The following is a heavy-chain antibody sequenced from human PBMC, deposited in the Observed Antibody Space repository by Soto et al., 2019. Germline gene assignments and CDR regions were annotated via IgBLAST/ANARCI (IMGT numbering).Heavy chain of an antibody. CDR2: VYYSGST. V-gene: IGHV4-59*12. Sequence: SETLSLTCTVSGGSISTYYWSWVRQPPGKGLEWIGYVYYSGSTNYNPSLKSRVTISVDTSKNQFSLTLNSVTAADTATYYCARGGISHWAYFYYMDVWDRGTTVTVSS. CDR3: ARGGISHWAYFYYMDV. J-gene: IGHJ6*03. D-gene: IGHD2-21*01. CDR1: GGSISTYY.